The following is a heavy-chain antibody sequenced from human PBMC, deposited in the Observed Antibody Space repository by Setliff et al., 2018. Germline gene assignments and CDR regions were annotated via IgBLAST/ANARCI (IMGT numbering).Heavy chain of an antibody. J-gene: IGHJ3*01. Sequence: ASVKVSCKASGSNFIGYYLYWLRQAPGQGLEWMGWMNSNTGGTNSAQRFQSRITMTRDTSIRTAYMELSRLRSDDTAMYYCATVGVGDLRLAFDLWGHGTMVTV. CDR3: ATVGVGDLRLAFDL. CDR2: MNSNTGGT. D-gene: IGHD1-26*01. CDR1: GSNFIGYY. V-gene: IGHV1-2*02.